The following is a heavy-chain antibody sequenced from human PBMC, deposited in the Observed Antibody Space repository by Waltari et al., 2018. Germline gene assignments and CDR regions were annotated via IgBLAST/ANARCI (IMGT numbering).Heavy chain of an antibody. CDR2: IIPILGIA. V-gene: IGHV1-69*10. J-gene: IGHJ4*02. Sequence: QVQLVQSGAEVKKPGSSVKVSCKASGGTFSSYAISWVRQAPGQGLEWMGWIIPILGIANYAQKFQGRVTITADKSTSTAYRELSSLRSEDTAVYYCARDMGYCSSTSCSTGDYWGQGTLVTVSS. CDR1: GGTFSSYA. CDR3: ARDMGYCSSTSCSTGDY. D-gene: IGHD2-2*01.